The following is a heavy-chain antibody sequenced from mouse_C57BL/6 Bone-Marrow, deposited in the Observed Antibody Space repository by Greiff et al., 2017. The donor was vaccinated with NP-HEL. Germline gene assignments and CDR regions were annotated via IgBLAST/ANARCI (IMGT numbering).Heavy chain of an antibody. J-gene: IGHJ2*01. CDR2: IHPNSGST. V-gene: IGHV1-64*01. Sequence: QVQLQQSGAELVKPGASVKLSCKASGYTFTSYWMHWVKQRPGQALEWIGMIHPNSGSTNYNEKFKSKATLTVDKSSSTAYMQLSSLTSEDSAVYYCARTTGQAYFDYWGQGTTLTVSS. D-gene: IGHD2-12*01. CDR1: GYTFTSYW. CDR3: ARTTGQAYFDY.